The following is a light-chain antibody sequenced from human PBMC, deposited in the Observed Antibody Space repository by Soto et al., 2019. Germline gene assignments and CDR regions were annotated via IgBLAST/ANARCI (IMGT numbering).Light chain of an antibody. V-gene: IGKV1-39*01. Sequence: DIQMTQSPSSLSSSVLYIFTITCRASQSISTNLNWFQQKPGKAPKLLIYAASSLQSGVPSRFSGSGSGTDFTLTISSLQPEDFATYYCQQSYTTPLTFGGGTKVDIK. CDR2: AAS. CDR3: QQSYTTPLT. CDR1: QSISTN. J-gene: IGKJ4*01.